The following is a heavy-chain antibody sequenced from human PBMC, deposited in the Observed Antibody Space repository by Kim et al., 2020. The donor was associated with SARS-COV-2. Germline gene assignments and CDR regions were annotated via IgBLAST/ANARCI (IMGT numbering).Heavy chain of an antibody. Sequence: GGSLRLSCAASGFTFDDYAMHWVRQAPGKGLEWVSLISGDGGSTYYADSVKGRFTISRDNSKNSLYLQMNSLRTEDTALYYCAKVANTLYFWSGYYTDYWGQGTLVTVSS. J-gene: IGHJ4*02. CDR2: ISGDGGST. CDR3: AKVANTLYFWSGYYTDY. V-gene: IGHV3-43*02. CDR1: GFTFDDYA. D-gene: IGHD3-3*01.